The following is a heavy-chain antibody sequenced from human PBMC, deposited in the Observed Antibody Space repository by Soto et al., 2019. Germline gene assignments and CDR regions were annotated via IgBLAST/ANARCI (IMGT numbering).Heavy chain of an antibody. D-gene: IGHD4-17*01. CDR1: GGSISGGVHS. CDR3: ARGTPDYGDLFIFDY. V-gene: IGHV4-30-4*01. CDR2: IFDSGST. J-gene: IGHJ4*02. Sequence: SETLSLPCSVSGGSISGGVHSWSWIRQPPGKGLEWIGHIFDSGSTYYNPSLKSRVTISVDTSKNQFSLKLSSVTAADTAVYYCARGTPDYGDLFIFDYWGQGTLVTVSS.